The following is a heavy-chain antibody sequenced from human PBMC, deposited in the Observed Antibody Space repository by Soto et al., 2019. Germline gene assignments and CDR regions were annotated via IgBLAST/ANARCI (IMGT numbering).Heavy chain of an antibody. V-gene: IGHV1-8*01. CDR1: GYTFTSYD. Sequence: ASVKVSCKASGYTFTSYDINWVRQATGQGLEWMGWMNPNSGNTGYAQKFQGRVTMTRNTSISTAYMELSSLRSEDTAVYYCARGKHAYYYDSSGYYVNNWFDPWGQGTLVTV. J-gene: IGHJ5*02. D-gene: IGHD3-22*01. CDR2: MNPNSGNT. CDR3: ARGKHAYYYDSSGYYVNNWFDP.